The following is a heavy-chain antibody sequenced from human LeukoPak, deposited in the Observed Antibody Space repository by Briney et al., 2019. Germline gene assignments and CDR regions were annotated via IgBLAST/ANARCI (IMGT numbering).Heavy chain of an antibody. D-gene: IGHD4-17*01. J-gene: IGHJ3*01. CDR3: GQDPNGNYIGAFDF. V-gene: IGHV3-23*01. CDR2: ILGGGGT. Sequence: GGSLRLSCAASGLIFHNYALVWIRRAPGKGPEWVSAILGGGGTFYADAVKGRFTISRDNSKNTLYLQMNSLRAEATATYYCGQDPNGNYIGAFDFWGRGTMVTVSS. CDR1: GLIFHNYA.